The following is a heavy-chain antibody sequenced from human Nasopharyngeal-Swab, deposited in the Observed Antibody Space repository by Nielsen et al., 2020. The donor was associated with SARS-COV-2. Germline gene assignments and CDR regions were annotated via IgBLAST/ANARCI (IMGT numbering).Heavy chain of an antibody. CDR3: ARGRPQYSSSWYGYYYYGMDV. V-gene: IGHV1-69*10. CDR1: GGTFSSYA. Sequence: SVKVSCKASGGTFSSYAISWVRQAPGQGLEWMGGIIPILGIANYAQKFQGRVTMTRNTSISTAYMELSSLRSEDTAVYYCARGRPQYSSSWYGYYYYGMDVWGQGTTVTVSS. D-gene: IGHD6-13*01. CDR2: IIPILGIA. J-gene: IGHJ6*02.